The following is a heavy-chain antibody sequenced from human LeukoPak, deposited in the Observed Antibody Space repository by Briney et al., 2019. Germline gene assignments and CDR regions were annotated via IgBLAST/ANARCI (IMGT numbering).Heavy chain of an antibody. V-gene: IGHV3-48*01. Sequence: GGSLRLSCAASGFTFSGYIMNWVRQAPGKGLEWVSFNGTSGNTIYYADSVKGRFTVSRDNAKNSLFMQMNSLRAEDTAVYYCARDQWLDYWGQGTLVTVSS. J-gene: IGHJ4*02. CDR1: GFTFSGYI. D-gene: IGHD6-19*01. CDR3: ARDQWLDY. CDR2: NGTSGNTI.